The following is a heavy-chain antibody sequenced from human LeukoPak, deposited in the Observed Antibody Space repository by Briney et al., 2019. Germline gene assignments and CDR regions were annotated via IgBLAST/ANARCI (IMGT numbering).Heavy chain of an antibody. V-gene: IGHV3-53*01. D-gene: IGHD3-10*01. Sequence: PGGSLRLSCAASGFTFNNYAMNWVRQAPGKGLEWVSVIYSGGSTYYADSVKGRFTISRDNSKNTLYLQMNSLRAEDTAVYYCARVGGSGSYYYFDYWGQGTLVTVSS. CDR1: GFTFNNYA. CDR2: IYSGGST. CDR3: ARVGGSGSYYYFDY. J-gene: IGHJ4*02.